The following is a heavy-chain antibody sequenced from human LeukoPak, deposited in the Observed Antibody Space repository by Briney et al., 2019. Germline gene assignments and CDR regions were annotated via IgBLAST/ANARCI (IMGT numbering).Heavy chain of an antibody. CDR1: GFTFSSYW. V-gene: IGHV3-7*03. D-gene: IGHD3-16*01. J-gene: IGHJ6*02. CDR2: INQNGNVN. Sequence: GGSLRLSCAASGFTFSSYWMNWAREAPGKGLEWVASINQNGNVNYYVDSVKGRFTISRDNAKNSLYLQMSNLRAEDTAVYFCGRGGGLDVWGQGATVTVSS. CDR3: GRGGGLDV.